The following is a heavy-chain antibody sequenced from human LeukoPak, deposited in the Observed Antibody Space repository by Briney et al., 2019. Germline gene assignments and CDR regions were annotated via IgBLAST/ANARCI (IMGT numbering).Heavy chain of an antibody. CDR1: GGSISSSSYC. D-gene: IGHD2-2*03. Sequence: SETLSLTCTVSGGSISSSSYCWGWIRQPPGKGLEWIGSICYSGSTFYNPSLKSRVTISVDTSKNQFSLKLSSVTAADTAVYYCARGLARFHGSASDYWGQGALVTVSS. V-gene: IGHV4-39*07. CDR2: ICYSGST. J-gene: IGHJ4*02. CDR3: ARGLARFHGSASDY.